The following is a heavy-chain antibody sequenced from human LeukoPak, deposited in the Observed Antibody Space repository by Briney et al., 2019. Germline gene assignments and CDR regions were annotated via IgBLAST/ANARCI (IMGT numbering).Heavy chain of an antibody. V-gene: IGHV1-69*13. CDR1: GYTFTSYG. Sequence: ASVKVSCKASGYTFTSYGISWVRQAPGQGLEWMGGIIPIFGTANYAQKFQGRVTITADESTSTAYMELSSLRSEDTAVYYCARDPPTVTTRKYGMDVWGQGTTVTVSS. J-gene: IGHJ6*02. CDR2: IIPIFGTA. CDR3: ARDPPTVTTRKYGMDV. D-gene: IGHD4-17*01.